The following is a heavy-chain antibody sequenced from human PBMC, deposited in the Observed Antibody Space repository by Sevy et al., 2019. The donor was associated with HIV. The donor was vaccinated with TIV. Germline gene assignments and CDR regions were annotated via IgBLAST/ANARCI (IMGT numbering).Heavy chain of an antibody. CDR2: SDPREGQT. V-gene: IGHV1-24*01. CDR1: GYTLNKLA. CDR3: AIGGLGYYSGSSYYQGDWIDP. Sequence: ASVKVSCKVTGYTLNKLAIQWVRQAPGKGLEWMGSSDPREGQTIYPQAFQGRVTMTEDTSTDTAYMDLSSLTSEDTAVYYCAIGGLGYYSGSSYYQGDWIDPWGQGTLVTVSS. J-gene: IGHJ5*02. D-gene: IGHD2-15*01.